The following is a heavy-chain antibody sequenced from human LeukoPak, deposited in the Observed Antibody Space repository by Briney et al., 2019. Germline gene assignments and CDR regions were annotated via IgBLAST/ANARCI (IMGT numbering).Heavy chain of an antibody. CDR2: IWYDGSNK. Sequence: PGGSLRLSCAASGFTFSSYGMHWVRQAPGKGLEWVAVIWYDGSNKYYADSVKGRFTISRDNSKNTLYLQMNSLRAEDTAVYYCARDSDYDFWSGYPSQEYYFDYWGQGTLVTVSS. CDR3: ARDSDYDFWSGYPSQEYYFDY. D-gene: IGHD3-3*01. CDR1: GFTFSSYG. J-gene: IGHJ4*02. V-gene: IGHV3-33*01.